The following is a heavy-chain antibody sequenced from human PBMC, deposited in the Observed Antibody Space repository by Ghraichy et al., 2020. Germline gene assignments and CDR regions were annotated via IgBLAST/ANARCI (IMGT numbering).Heavy chain of an antibody. CDR3: ARVRCTNGICETLDY. CDR2: LSSSSRYI. CDR1: GFIFSNCT. J-gene: IGHJ4*02. Sequence: GGSLRLSCAASGFIFSNCTMNWVRQAPGKGLEWVSYLSSSSRYIYYADSVKGRFTISRDNAKNSLYLQMNSLRAEDTAVYYCARVRCTNGICETLDYWGQATLVTVSS. V-gene: IGHV3-21*05. D-gene: IGHD2-8*01.